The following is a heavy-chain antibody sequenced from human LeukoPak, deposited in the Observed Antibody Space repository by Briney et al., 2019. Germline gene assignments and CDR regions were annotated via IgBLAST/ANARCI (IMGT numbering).Heavy chain of an antibody. D-gene: IGHD6-13*01. V-gene: IGHV3-33*06. CDR1: GFTFSSYG. Sequence: GGSLRLSCAASGFTFSSYGMHWVRQAPGKGLEWVAVIWYDGSNKYYADSAKGRFTISRDNSKNTLYLQMNSLRAEDTAVYYCAKDLLFSSSWYGFDYWGQGTLVTVSS. J-gene: IGHJ4*02. CDR3: AKDLLFSSSWYGFDY. CDR2: IWYDGSNK.